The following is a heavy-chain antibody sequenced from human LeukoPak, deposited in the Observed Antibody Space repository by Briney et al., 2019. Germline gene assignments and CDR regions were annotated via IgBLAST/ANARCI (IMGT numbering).Heavy chain of an antibody. CDR1: GFTFSSYE. CDR2: ISSSGSTI. CDR3: AELGITMIGGV. J-gene: IGHJ6*04. Sequence: AGGSLRLSCAASGFTFSSYEMNWVRQAPGKGLRWVSFISSSGSTIYYADSVKGRFTISRDHAKNSLYLQMNSLRAEDTAVYYCAELGITMIGGVWGKGTTVTISS. V-gene: IGHV3-48*03. D-gene: IGHD3-10*02.